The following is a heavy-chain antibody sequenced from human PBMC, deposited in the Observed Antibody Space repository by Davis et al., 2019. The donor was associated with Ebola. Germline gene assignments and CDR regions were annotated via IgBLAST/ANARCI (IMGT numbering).Heavy chain of an antibody. Sequence: GESLKISCKGSGYSFTSYWIGWVRQMPGKGLEWMGIIYPGDSDTRYSPSFQGQVTISADKSISTAYLPWSSLKASDTPMYYCARRSGSGDYYYYYGMDVWGQGTTVTVSS. CDR3: ARRSGSGDYYYYYGMDV. CDR1: GYSFTSYW. V-gene: IGHV5-51*01. D-gene: IGHD3-10*01. CDR2: IYPGDSDT. J-gene: IGHJ6*02.